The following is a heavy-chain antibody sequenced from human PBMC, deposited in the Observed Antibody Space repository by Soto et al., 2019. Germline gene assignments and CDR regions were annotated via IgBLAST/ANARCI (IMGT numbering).Heavy chain of an antibody. CDR3: ARDSGGWHEGYGMDV. CDR1: GYTFTSYG. V-gene: IGHV1-18*01. CDR2: ISAYNGNT. Sequence: ASVKVSCKASGYTFTSYGISWVRQAPGQGLEWMGWISAYNGNTNYAQKLQGRVTMTTDTSTSTAYMELRSLRSDDTAVYYCARDSGGWHEGYGMDVWGKGTTVTVSS. J-gene: IGHJ6*04. D-gene: IGHD2-15*01.